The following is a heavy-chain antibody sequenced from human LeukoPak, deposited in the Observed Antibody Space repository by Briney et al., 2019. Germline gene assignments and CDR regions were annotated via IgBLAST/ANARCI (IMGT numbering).Heavy chain of an antibody. Sequence: SVKVSCKASGGTFSSYAISWVRQAPGQGLEWMGGIIPIFGTANYAQKFQGRVTITADKSTSTAYMELSSLRSEVTAVYYCAREGGFRNFDYWGQGTLVTVSS. D-gene: IGHD2-15*01. CDR1: GGTFSSYA. CDR3: AREGGFRNFDY. J-gene: IGHJ4*02. V-gene: IGHV1-69*06. CDR2: IIPIFGTA.